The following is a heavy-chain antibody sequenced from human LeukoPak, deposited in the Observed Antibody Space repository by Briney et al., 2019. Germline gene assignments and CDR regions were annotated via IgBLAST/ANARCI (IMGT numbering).Heavy chain of an antibody. CDR1: GYTFTGYY. V-gene: IGHV1-2*02. Sequence: GASVKVSCKASGYTFTGYYMHWVRQAPGQGLEWMGWINPNSGGTNYAQKFQGRVTMTRDTSISTAYMELSRLRSDDTAVYYCARDGYCSSTSCYTGWFDPWGQGTLVTVSS. J-gene: IGHJ5*02. CDR3: ARDGYCSSTSCYTGWFDP. D-gene: IGHD2-2*03. CDR2: INPNSGGT.